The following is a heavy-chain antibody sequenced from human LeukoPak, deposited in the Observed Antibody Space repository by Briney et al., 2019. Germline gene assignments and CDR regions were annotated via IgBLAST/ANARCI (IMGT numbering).Heavy chain of an antibody. CDR1: GFSFSSSY. CDR3: ARDPRGSEYSHFDS. V-gene: IGHV3-7*01. Sequence: GSLRLSCVASGFSFSSSYMSWVRQAPGKGLEWVANIKQDGNEKQYVDSVKDRFTISRDKAKSSLYLQMNRLRADDTAVYYCARDPRGSEYSHFDSWGQGTLVPVSS. D-gene: IGHD3-10*01. J-gene: IGHJ4*02. CDR2: IKQDGNEK.